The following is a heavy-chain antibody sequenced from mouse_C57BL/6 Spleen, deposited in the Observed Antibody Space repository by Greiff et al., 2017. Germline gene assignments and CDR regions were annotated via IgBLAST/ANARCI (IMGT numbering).Heavy chain of an antibody. J-gene: IGHJ2*01. D-gene: IGHD1-1*01. CDR1: GYAFSSYW. CDR2: IYPGDGDT. V-gene: IGHV1-80*01. CDR3: ARDYGSSPFGY. Sequence: VQLQQSGAELVKPGASVKISCKASGYAFSSYWLNWVKQRPGKGLEWIGQIYPGDGDTNYNGKFKGKATLTADKSSSTAYMQLSSLTSEDSAVYFCARDYGSSPFGYWGQGTTLTVSS.